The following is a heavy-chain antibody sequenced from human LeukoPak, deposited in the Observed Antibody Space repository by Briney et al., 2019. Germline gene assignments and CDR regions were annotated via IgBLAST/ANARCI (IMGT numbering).Heavy chain of an antibody. D-gene: IGHD6-6*01. Sequence: ASVTVSFKASVYTFTIYGISWVRQAPGQGLEWMGWISAYNGNTNYAQKLQGRVTMTTDTSTSTAYMELRSLRSDDTAVYYCARDPDRIVARFDYWGQGTLVTVSS. CDR3: ARDPDRIVARFDY. J-gene: IGHJ4*02. V-gene: IGHV1-18*01. CDR2: ISAYNGNT. CDR1: VYTFTIYG.